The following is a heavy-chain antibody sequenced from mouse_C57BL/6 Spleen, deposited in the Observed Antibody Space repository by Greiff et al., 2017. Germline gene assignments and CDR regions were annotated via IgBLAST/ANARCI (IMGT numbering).Heavy chain of an antibody. CDR1: GYTFTSYW. CDR2: IDPSDSET. V-gene: IGHV1-52*01. J-gene: IGHJ2*01. D-gene: IGHD2-3*01. Sequence: QVQLQQPGAELVRPGSSVKLSCKASGYTFTSYWMHWVKQRPIQGLEWIGNIDPSDSETHYNQKFKDKATLTVDKSSSTAYMQLSSLTSEDSAVYYCARSGGWLLPDYWGQGTTRTVSS. CDR3: ARSGGWLLPDY.